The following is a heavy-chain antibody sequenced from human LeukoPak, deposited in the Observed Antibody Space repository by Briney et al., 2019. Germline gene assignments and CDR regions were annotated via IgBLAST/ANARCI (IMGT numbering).Heavy chain of an antibody. CDR3: ARVRYDSSGYYSIFDN. CDR1: GFTVSSNY. Sequence: GGSLRLSCAASGFTVSSNYMSWVRQAPGKGLEWVSSITRSSIYTFYADSVKGRFTISRDNAKNSLYLQLNSLRAEDTAVYYCARVRYDSSGYYSIFDNWGQGTLVTVSS. V-gene: IGHV3-21*01. CDR2: ITRSSIYT. D-gene: IGHD3-22*01. J-gene: IGHJ4*02.